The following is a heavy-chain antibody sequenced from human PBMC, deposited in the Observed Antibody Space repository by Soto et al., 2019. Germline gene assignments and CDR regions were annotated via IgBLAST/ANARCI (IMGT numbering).Heavy chain of an antibody. CDR2: ISAYNGNT. CDR1: GYTFTSYG. D-gene: IGHD1-26*01. J-gene: IGHJ4*02. Sequence: QVQLVQPGAEVKKPGASVKVSCKASGYTFTSYGISWVRQAPGQGLEWMGWISAYNGNTNYAQKLQGRVTMTTDTSTSTAYMELRSLRSDDTAVYYCARDGPFHIVGVGATYFDYWGQGTLVTVSS. V-gene: IGHV1-18*01. CDR3: ARDGPFHIVGVGATYFDY.